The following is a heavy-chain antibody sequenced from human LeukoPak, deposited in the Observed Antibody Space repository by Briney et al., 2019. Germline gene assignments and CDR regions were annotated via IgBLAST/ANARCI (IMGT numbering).Heavy chain of an antibody. D-gene: IGHD2-15*01. J-gene: IGHJ5*02. CDR1: GFTFSDYY. Sequence: GGSLRLSCAASGFTFSDYYMSWIRQAPGQGLELVSYISSSSSYTKYADSVKGRFTISRDNAKNSLYLQMNSLRAEDTAVYHCARDRYCSGGSCYGWFDPWGQGTLVTVSS. CDR2: ISSSSSYT. V-gene: IGHV3-11*06. CDR3: ARDRYCSGGSCYGWFDP.